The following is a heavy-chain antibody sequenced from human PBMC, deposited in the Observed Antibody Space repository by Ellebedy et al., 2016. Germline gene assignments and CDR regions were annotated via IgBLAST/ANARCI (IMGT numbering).Heavy chain of an antibody. J-gene: IGHJ4*02. V-gene: IGHV4-34*01. Sequence: GSLRLXXAASGFAFSDYYMSWLRQAPGKGLEWIGEINHSGSTNYNPSLKSRVTISVDTSKNQFSLKLSSVTAADTAVYYCARVGGSSSLDYWGQGTLVTVSS. CDR2: INHSGST. CDR1: GFAFSDYY. D-gene: IGHD6-6*01. CDR3: ARVGGSSSLDY.